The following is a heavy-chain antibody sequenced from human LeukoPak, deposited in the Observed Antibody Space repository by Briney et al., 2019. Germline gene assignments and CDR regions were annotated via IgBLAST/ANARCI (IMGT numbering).Heavy chain of an antibody. CDR2: IYTSGST. J-gene: IGHJ4*02. Sequence: PSETLSLTCTVSGGSIGSYYWSWIRQPAGKGLEWIGRIYTSGSTNYNPSLKSRVTISVDTSKNQFSLKLSSVTAADTAVYYCARRDYQKTFDYWGQGTLVTVSS. V-gene: IGHV4-4*07. CDR1: GGSIGSYY. CDR3: ARRDYQKTFDY. D-gene: IGHD4-17*01.